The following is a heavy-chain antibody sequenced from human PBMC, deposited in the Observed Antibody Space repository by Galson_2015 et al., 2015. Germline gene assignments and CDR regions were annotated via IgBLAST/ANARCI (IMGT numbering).Heavy chain of an antibody. J-gene: IGHJ4*02. V-gene: IGHV1-46*01. D-gene: IGHD3-9*01. CDR1: GYTFTSYY. CDR2: INPSGGST. CDR3: ARGYDILTGYEPYFDY. Sequence: SVKVSCKASGYTFTSYYMHWVRQAPGQGLEWMGIINPSGGSTSYAQKFQGRVTMTRDTSTGTVYMELSSLRSEDTAVYYCARGYDILTGYEPYFDYWGQGTLVTVSS.